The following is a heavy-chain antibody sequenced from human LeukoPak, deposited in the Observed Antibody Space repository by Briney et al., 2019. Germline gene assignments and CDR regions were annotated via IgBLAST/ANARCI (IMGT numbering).Heavy chain of an antibody. Sequence: PGGSLRLSCAASGFTFDDYAMHWVRQAPGKGLEWVSLISWDGGSTYYADSVKGRFTISRDNSKNSLYLQMNSLRAEDTALYYCAKDRNSGYDHLTFDCWGQGTLVTVSS. J-gene: IGHJ4*02. V-gene: IGHV3-43D*03. D-gene: IGHD5-12*01. CDR2: ISWDGGST. CDR1: GFTFDDYA. CDR3: AKDRNSGYDHLTFDC.